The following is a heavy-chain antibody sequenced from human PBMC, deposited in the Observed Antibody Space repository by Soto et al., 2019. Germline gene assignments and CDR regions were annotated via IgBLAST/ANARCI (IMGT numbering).Heavy chain of an antibody. CDR2: ISGSGGHT. Sequence: GGSLRLSCTGSGFSVFSYAMSWVRQAPGKGLEWVSTISGSGGHTYYADSVKGRFVVSRDNDKNTVYLHMSSLTGEDTAVYFCAKIEMGWFAHWGQGTQVTVA. CDR3: AKIEMGWFAH. D-gene: IGHD2-8*01. CDR1: GFSVFSYA. J-gene: IGHJ5*02. V-gene: IGHV3-23*01.